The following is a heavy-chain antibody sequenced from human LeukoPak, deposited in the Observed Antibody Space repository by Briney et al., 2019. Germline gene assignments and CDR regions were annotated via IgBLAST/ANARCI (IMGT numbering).Heavy chain of an antibody. Sequence: SETLSLTCAVGGHSISSGYYWGWVRQPPGKGLEWIGSIYRDGTTFHNPSLKSRVTISVDTSKNQFSLKLSPVNAADTAVYFCAGFFARGGSFDYWGQGTLVTVSS. J-gene: IGHJ4*02. CDR2: IYRDGTT. V-gene: IGHV4-38-2*01. D-gene: IGHD3-16*01. CDR3: AGFFARGGSFDY. CDR1: GHSISSGYY.